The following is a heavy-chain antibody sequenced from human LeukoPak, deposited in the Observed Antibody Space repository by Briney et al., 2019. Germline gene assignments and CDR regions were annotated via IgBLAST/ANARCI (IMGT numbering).Heavy chain of an antibody. J-gene: IGHJ6*03. D-gene: IGHD3-9*01. V-gene: IGHV4-34*01. CDR2: INHSGST. Sequence: SETLSLTCAVYGGSFSGYYWSWIRQPPGKGLEWIGEINHSGSTNYNPSPKSRVTISVDTSKNQFSLKLSSVTAADTAVYYCARAEVKTYYDILTGYYSDYYYYYMDVWGKGTTVTVSS. CDR1: GGSFSGYY. CDR3: ARAEVKTYYDILTGYYSDYYYYYMDV.